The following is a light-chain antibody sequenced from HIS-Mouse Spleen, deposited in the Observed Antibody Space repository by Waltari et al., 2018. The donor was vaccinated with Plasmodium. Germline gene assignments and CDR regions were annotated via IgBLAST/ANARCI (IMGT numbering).Light chain of an antibody. CDR3: MSWPSNASGV. V-gene: IGLV5-37*01. CDR1: SDINVGSYN. CDR2: YYSEPDR. J-gene: IGLJ3*02. Sequence: QPVMTQPPSSSASPGESARLTCTLPSDINVGSYNIYWYQQKPGSPTRYLLYYYSEPDRGQGSRGPGRCPGSKDVLANPGILLISGLQSEDEADYYCMSWPSNASGVFGGGTKLTVL.